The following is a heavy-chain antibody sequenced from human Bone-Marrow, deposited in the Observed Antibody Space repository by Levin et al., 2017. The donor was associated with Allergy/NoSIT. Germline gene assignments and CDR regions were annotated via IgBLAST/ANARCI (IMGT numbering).Heavy chain of an antibody. J-gene: IGHJ5*01. V-gene: IGHV4-61*02. CDR2: MFAGGAA. D-gene: IGHD3-10*01. CDR1: GDSISNTHHY. CDR3: ARDETFTSSHVAWFHS. Sequence: SETLSLTCTVSGDSISNTHHYWSWIRQPAGKGLGWIGRMFAGGAATYKRSLRSRVTISIDTSKNQFSRKLTSVTAADTAVYYCARDETFTSSHVAWFHSWRQGTLVTLSS.